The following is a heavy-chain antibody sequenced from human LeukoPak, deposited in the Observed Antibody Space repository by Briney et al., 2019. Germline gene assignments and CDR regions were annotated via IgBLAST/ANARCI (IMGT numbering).Heavy chain of an antibody. CDR1: GYTFATYG. D-gene: IGHD1-26*01. V-gene: IGHV1-18*01. Sequence: ASVKVSCKASGYTFATYGISWVRQAPGQGLKWMGWISAYNGNTNYAQKFQGRVTMTTDTSTSTAYMELRSLRSDDTAVYYCARTVGSNYRWFDPWGQGTLVTVSS. CDR2: ISAYNGNT. CDR3: ARTVGSNYRWFDP. J-gene: IGHJ5*02.